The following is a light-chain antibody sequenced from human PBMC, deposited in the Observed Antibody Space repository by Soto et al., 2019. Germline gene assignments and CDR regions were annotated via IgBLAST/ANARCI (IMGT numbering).Light chain of an antibody. CDR3: QVWHSSSDHSV. V-gene: IGLV3-21*02. CDR1: NIGSKS. Sequence: SYELTQPPSMSVAPGQTARITCGGSNIGSKSVHWYQQRPGQAPLLVVYSDRDRPSGIPERFSGSNPGNTATLTISRVEAGDEADYYCQVWHSSSDHSVFGGGTKLTVL. CDR2: SDR. J-gene: IGLJ3*02.